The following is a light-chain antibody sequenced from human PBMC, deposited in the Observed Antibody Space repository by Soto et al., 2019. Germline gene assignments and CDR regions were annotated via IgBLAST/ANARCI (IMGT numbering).Light chain of an antibody. J-gene: IGLJ1*01. CDR3: SSYAGSNYV. CDR1: SSDVGGYNY. CDR2: EVS. Sequence: LTQPPSASGSPGQSVTISCTGTSSDVGGYNYVSWYQQHPGKAPKLMIYEVSKRPSGVPDRFSGSKSGNTASLTVSGFQAEDEADYYCSSYAGSNYVFGTGTKVTVL. V-gene: IGLV2-8*01.